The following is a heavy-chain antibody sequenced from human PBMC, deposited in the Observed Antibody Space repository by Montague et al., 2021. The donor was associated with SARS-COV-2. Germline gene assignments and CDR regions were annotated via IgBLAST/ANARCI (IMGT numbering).Heavy chain of an antibody. V-gene: IGHV3-30*04. J-gene: IGHJ4*02. CDR1: GFTFSRYA. CDR3: ASGYDLLTGYYPFDY. Sequence: SLSLSCAASGFTFSRYAMHWVRQAPGKGLEWVAVISYDGSNKYYADSVKGRFTISRDNSKNTLYLQMNSLRAEDTAVYYCASGYDLLTGYYPFDYWGQGTLVTVSS. CDR2: ISYDGSNK. D-gene: IGHD3-9*01.